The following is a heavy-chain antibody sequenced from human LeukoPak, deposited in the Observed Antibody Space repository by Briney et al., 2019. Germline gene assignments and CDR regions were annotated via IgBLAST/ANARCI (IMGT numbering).Heavy chain of an antibody. CDR3: ARESDTRITSL. D-gene: IGHD3-10*01. Sequence: SETLSLTCTVSGGSISSSSYYWSWIRQPPGKGLEWIGYIYYSGSTYYNPSLKSRVTISVDTSKNQFSLKLSSVTAADTAVYYCARESDTRITSLWGRGTLVTVSS. CDR2: IYYSGST. V-gene: IGHV4-30-4*08. J-gene: IGHJ2*01. CDR1: GGSISSSSYY.